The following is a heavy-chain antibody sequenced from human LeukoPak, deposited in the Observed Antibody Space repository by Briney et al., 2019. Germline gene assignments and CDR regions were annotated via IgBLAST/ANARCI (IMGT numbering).Heavy chain of an antibody. J-gene: IGHJ4*02. CDR3: ASRGGSGSYYNLRGEYFDD. CDR1: GYTFTGYY. Sequence: GASVTVSCKASGYTFTGYYMHWVRQAPGQGPEWMGWINPNSGVTNYAPNFQGRVTMTRDTSISTAYMELRGLGSDDTAVYYCASRGGSGSYYNLRGEYFDDWGQGTLVTVSS. D-gene: IGHD3-10*01. CDR2: INPNSGVT. V-gene: IGHV1-2*02.